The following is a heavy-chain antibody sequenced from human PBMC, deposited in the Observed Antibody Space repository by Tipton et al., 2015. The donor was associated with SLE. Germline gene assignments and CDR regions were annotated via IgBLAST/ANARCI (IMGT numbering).Heavy chain of an antibody. CDR1: GYSISSGYY. J-gene: IGHJ4*01. V-gene: IGHV4-38-2*01. CDR2: IYGSGSS. D-gene: IGHD1-26*01. Sequence: LRLSCAVSGYSISSGYYWGWFRQPPGKGLEWIGSIYGSGSSYYNPSLRSRVTISVDTSKNHFSLKLSSVTAADTAVYYCVRGRSDVGHGHWGHGTLVTVSS. CDR3: VRGRSDVGHGH.